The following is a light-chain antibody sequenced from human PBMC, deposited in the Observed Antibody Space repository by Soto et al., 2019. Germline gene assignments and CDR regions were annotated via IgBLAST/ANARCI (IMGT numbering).Light chain of an antibody. Sequence: DVQLTQTPSFLSASVGDRVTITCRASRDISTYLAWYQQKPGKAPKLLIYAASTLHTGVPSRFSGSGSGTEFTLTSSSRQPEDVATFICQQINGYPLTFGGGTKVEI. V-gene: IGKV1-9*01. J-gene: IGKJ4*01. CDR2: AAS. CDR3: QQINGYPLT. CDR1: RDISTY.